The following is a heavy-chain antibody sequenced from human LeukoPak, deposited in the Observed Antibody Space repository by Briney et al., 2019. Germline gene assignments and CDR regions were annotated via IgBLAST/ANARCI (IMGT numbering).Heavy chain of an antibody. Sequence: ASVKVSCKASGGTFSSYAISWVRQAPGQGLEWMGGIIPIFGTANYAQKFQGRVTITADKSTSTAYMELRSLRSDDTAVYYCARLGANLDYWGQGTLVTVSS. CDR1: GGTFSSYA. CDR2: IIPIFGTA. V-gene: IGHV1-69*06. J-gene: IGHJ4*02. D-gene: IGHD1-26*01. CDR3: ARLGANLDY.